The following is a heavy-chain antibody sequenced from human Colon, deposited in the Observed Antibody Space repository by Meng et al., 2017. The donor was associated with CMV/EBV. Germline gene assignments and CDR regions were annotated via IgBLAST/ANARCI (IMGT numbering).Heavy chain of an antibody. D-gene: IGHD2-21*02. J-gene: IGHJ4*02. CDR1: GGSLSSRNW. V-gene: IGHV4-4*02. CDR3: ARVGAYCGGDCYHPR. CDR2: IYHSGST. Sequence: QVQLQESGPGLVKPSGTLSPTCAVSGGSLSSRNWWSWVRQPPGKGLEWIGEIYHSGSTNYNPSLKSRVTISVDESKNQFSLRLSSVTAADTAVYYCARVGAYCGGDCYHPRWGQGTRVTVSS.